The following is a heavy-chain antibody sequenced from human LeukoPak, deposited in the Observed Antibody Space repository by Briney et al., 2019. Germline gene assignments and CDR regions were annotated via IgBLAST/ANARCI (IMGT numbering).Heavy chain of an antibody. V-gene: IGHV1-69*13. D-gene: IGHD3-9*01. Sequence: ASVKVSCKASGGTFSSYAISWVRQAPGQGLEWMGGIIPIFGTANYAQKFQGRVTITADESTSTAYMELSSLRSEDMAVYYCARERPEYDILTGYYGPPFDPWGQGTLVTVSS. CDR1: GGTFSSYA. J-gene: IGHJ5*02. CDR2: IIPIFGTA. CDR3: ARERPEYDILTGYYGPPFDP.